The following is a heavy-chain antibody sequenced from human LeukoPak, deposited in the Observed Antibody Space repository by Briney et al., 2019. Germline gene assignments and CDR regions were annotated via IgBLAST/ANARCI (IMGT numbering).Heavy chain of an antibody. CDR3: TTDTYYDFWSGYYTPKFAFDI. Sequence: GGSLRLSCAASRFTFSSYAMSWVRQAPGKGLEWVSAISGSGGSTYYADSVKGRFIISRDNSKNTLYLQMNSLRAEDTAVYYCTTDTYYDFWSGYYTPKFAFDIWGQGTMVTVSS. J-gene: IGHJ3*02. V-gene: IGHV3-23*01. D-gene: IGHD3-3*01. CDR1: RFTFSSYA. CDR2: ISGSGGST.